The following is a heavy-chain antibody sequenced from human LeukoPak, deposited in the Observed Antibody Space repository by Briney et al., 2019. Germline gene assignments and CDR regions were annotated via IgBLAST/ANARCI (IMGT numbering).Heavy chain of an antibody. CDR3: ARGPRYYYLH. J-gene: IGHJ4*02. CDR2: INHSGST. D-gene: IGHD3-22*01. Sequence: SETLSLTCAVYGGSFSGYYWSWIRQPPGKGQEWIGEINHSGSTNYNPSLKSRVTISVDTSKNQFSLKLSSVTAADTAVYYRARGPRYYYLHWGQGTLVTVSS. V-gene: IGHV4-34*01. CDR1: GGSFSGYY.